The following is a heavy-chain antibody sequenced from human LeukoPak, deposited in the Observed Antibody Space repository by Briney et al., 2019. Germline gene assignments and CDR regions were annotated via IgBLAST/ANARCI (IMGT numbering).Heavy chain of an antibody. V-gene: IGHV3-23*01. CDR2: ISGSGGST. D-gene: IGHD3-16*01. J-gene: IGHJ4*02. CDR1: GFTFSSYA. CDR3: AKGPLRMGPGYYFDY. Sequence: GGSLRLSCAASGFTFSSYAMSWVRQAPGKGLKWVSAISGSGGSTYYADSVKGRFTISRDNSKNTLYLQMNSLRAEDTAVYYCAKGPLRMGPGYYFDYWGQGTLVTVSS.